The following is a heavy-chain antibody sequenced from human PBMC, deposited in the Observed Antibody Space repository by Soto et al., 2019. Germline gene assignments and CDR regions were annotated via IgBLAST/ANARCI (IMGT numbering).Heavy chain of an antibody. CDR1: LFTFSSYA. CDR3: AKFPTYSSSLGY. V-gene: IGHV3-23*01. D-gene: IGHD6-13*01. J-gene: IGHJ4*02. CDR2: ISGSVGST. Sequence: PLRLSCTSSLFTFSSYAGSLVLKSPGKGLEFVSAISGSVGSTYYADSVKGRFTISRDNSKNTLYLQMNSLRAEDTAVYYCAKFPTYSSSLGYWGQGTLVTVSS.